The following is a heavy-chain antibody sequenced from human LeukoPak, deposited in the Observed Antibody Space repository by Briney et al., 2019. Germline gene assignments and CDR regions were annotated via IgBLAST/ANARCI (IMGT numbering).Heavy chain of an antibody. V-gene: IGHV1-46*01. CDR2: INPSGGST. CDR1: GYTFTSYY. J-gene: IGHJ4*02. CDR3: ARAYSRAEKLDY. D-gene: IGHD6-13*01. Sequence: ASVKVSCNASGYTFTSYYMHWVRQAPGQGLEWMGIINPSGGSTSYAQKFQGRVTMTKDTSTSTVYMELSSLRSEDTAVYYCARAYSRAEKLDYWGQGTLVTVSS.